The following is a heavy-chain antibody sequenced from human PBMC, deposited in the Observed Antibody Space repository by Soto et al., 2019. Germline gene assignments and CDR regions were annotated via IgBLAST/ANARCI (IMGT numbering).Heavy chain of an antibody. CDR3: ARELAEVHIREALEV. J-gene: IGHJ3*01. CDR2: IVPMFGTT. V-gene: IGHV1-69*13. D-gene: IGHD6-13*01. CDR1: GDTFNSYG. Sequence: SSVKVSCKAPGDTFNSYGISWVRQAPGQGLEWMGGIVPMFGTTNLTLKFEDRVTITADELTTTVYMEIRGLTSEDTAVYYCARELAEVHIREALEVSGHGTWVTVSS.